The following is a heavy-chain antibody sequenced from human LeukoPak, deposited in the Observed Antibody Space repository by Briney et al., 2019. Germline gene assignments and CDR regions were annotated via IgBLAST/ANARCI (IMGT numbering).Heavy chain of an antibody. Sequence: SETLSLTCAVYGGSFSGYYWSWIRQPPGKGLEWIGEINHSGSTNYNPSLKSRVTISVDTSKNQFSLKLSSVTAADTAVYYCAITYYYDSSGYYSDAFDIWGQGTMVTVSS. CDR3: AITYYYDSSGYYSDAFDI. V-gene: IGHV4-34*01. J-gene: IGHJ3*02. CDR1: GGSFSGYY. D-gene: IGHD3-22*01. CDR2: INHSGST.